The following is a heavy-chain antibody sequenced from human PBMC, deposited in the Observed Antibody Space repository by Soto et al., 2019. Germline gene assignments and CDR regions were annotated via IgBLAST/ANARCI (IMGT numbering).Heavy chain of an antibody. CDR2: ISGSGGST. CDR1: GFTFSSYA. J-gene: IGHJ4*02. CDR3: AKDRGSSGYRSYFDY. Sequence: GGSLRPSCAASGFTFSSYAMSWVRQAPGKGLEWVSAISGSGGSTYYADSVKGRFTISRDNSKNTLYLQMNSLRAEDTAVYYCAKDRGSSGYRSYFDYWGQGTLVTVSS. V-gene: IGHV3-23*01. D-gene: IGHD3-22*01.